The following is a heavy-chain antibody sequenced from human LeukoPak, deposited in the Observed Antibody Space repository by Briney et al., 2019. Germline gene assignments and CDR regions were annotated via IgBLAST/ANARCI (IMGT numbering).Heavy chain of an antibody. CDR1: GFSLSDYA. Sequence: QPGRSLRLSCAASGFSLSDYAMHWVRQAPGKGLEWVALIWDDGIDKYYADSVKGRFTISRDNSKSTLFLQMSSLRAEDTAVYYCARSGGIYYVLDYWGLGTLVTVSS. CDR3: ARSGGIYYVLDY. CDR2: IWDDGIDK. D-gene: IGHD1-26*01. V-gene: IGHV3-33*01. J-gene: IGHJ4*02.